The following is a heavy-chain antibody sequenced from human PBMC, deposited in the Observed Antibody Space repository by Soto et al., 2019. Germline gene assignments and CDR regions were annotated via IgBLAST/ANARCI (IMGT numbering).Heavy chain of an antibody. D-gene: IGHD6-13*01. CDR2: ISWNSGSI. V-gene: IGHV3-9*01. Sequence: GGSLRLSCAASGFTFDDYAMHWVRQAPGKGPEWVSGISWNSGSIGYADSVKGRFTISRDNAKNSLYLQMNSLRAEDTALYYCAKAHDPSSSWYDYWGQGTLVTVSS. J-gene: IGHJ4*02. CDR3: AKAHDPSSSWYDY. CDR1: GFTFDDYA.